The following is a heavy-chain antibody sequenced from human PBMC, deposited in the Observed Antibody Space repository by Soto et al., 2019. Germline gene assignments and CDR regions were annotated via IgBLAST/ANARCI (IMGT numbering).Heavy chain of an antibody. Sequence: PSETLSLTCTVSGGSISSSSYYWGWIRQPPGKGLEWIGSIYYSGSTYYNPSLKSRVTISVDTSKNQFSLKLSSVTAADTAVYYCARHYYSDSSRDYYGMDVWGQGTTVTVSS. CDR3: ARHYYSDSSRDYYGMDV. D-gene: IGHD3-22*01. J-gene: IGHJ6*02. CDR2: IYYSGST. V-gene: IGHV4-39*01. CDR1: GGSISSSSYY.